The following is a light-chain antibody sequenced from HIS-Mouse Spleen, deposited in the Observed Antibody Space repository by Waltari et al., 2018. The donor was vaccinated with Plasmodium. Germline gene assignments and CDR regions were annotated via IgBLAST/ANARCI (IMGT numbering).Light chain of an antibody. J-gene: IGKJ2*01. V-gene: IGKV4-1*01. CDR2: WAS. CDR3: QQYYSTPPYT. CDR1: QSVLYSSNNKNY. Sequence: DIVMTPSPDSLAVSPGERVTINCKSSQSVLYSSNNKNYLAWYQQKPGQPPKLLIYWASTRESGVPDRFSGSGSGTDFTLTISSLQAEDVAVYYCQQYYSTPPYTFGQGTKLEIK.